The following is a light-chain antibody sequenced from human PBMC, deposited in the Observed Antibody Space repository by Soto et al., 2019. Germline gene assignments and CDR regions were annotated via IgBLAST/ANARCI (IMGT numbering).Light chain of an antibody. Sequence: EIVLTQSPGTLSLSPGERATLSCMASQSVSSFLAWYQQTPVQAPRLLIFDVSRRATGIPDRFSGSGSGSDFTLTINRLEPEDFAVYYCQQYAGSPLTFGPGTKVDIK. CDR3: QQYAGSPLT. V-gene: IGKV3-20*01. CDR2: DVS. CDR1: QSVSSF. J-gene: IGKJ3*01.